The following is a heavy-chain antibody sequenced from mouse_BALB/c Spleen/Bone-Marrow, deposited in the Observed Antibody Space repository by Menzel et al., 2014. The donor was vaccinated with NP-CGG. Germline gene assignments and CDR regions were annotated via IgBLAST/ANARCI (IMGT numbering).Heavy chain of an antibody. D-gene: IGHD2-14*01. J-gene: IGHJ3*01. Sequence: EVQGVVSGGGLVQPGGSRKLSCAASGFTFSSFGMHWVRQAPEKGLEWVAYIISGSNTIYYADTVKGRFTISRDNPKNTLFLQMTSLRSEDTAMYYCARSRYDVGWFAYWGQGTLVTVSA. CDR3: ARSRYDVGWFAY. CDR2: IISGSNTI. CDR1: GFTFSSFG. V-gene: IGHV5-17*02.